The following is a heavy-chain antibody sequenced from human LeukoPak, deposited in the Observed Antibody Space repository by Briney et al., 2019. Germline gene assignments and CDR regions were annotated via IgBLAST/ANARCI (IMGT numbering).Heavy chain of an antibody. V-gene: IGHV3-30*04. J-gene: IGHJ4*02. Sequence: PGGSLRLSCAASGFTFSSYAMHWVRQAPGKGLEWVAVISYDGSNKYYADSVKGRFTISRDNSKNTLYLQMNSLRAEDTAVYYCAREGAVRYPLDYWGQGTLVTVSS. CDR3: AREGAVRYPLDY. CDR2: ISYDGSNK. CDR1: GFTFSSYA. D-gene: IGHD3-16*01.